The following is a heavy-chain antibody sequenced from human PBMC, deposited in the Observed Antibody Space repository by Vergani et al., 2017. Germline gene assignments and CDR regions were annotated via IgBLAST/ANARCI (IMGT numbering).Heavy chain of an antibody. V-gene: IGHV3-21*01. CDR1: GFTFSSYS. D-gene: IGHD1-26*01. CDR2: ISGSSSYI. J-gene: IGHJ4*02. CDR3: DGGWGLLQVGEDY. Sequence: EVQLVESGGGLVKPGGSLRLSCAASGFTFSSYSMNWVRQAPGKGLEWVSSISGSSSYISSADSVKGRVTLSRENAKNSLYRQMNSLGAEDTAVYYCDGGWGLLQVGEDYWGQGTLVTVSS.